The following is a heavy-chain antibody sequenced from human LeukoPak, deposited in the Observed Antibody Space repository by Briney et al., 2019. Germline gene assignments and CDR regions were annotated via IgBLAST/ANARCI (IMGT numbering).Heavy chain of an antibody. J-gene: IGHJ4*02. Sequence: PSETLSLTCTVSGDSINSYYWNWIRQPPGKGLEWIGYIYYSGRTDYNPSLKSRVTISVDTSKHQFSMKLKSVTAADTAVYYCARHVWLQPFDYWGQGTLVTVSS. D-gene: IGHD3-9*01. CDR1: GDSINSYY. CDR3: ARHVWLQPFDY. V-gene: IGHV4-59*08. CDR2: IYYSGRT.